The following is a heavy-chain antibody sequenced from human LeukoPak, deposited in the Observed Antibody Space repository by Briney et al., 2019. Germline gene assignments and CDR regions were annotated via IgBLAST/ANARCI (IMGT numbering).Heavy chain of an antibody. Sequence: SQTLSLTCTVSDGSISSGDYYWSWIRQPPGKGLEWIGYIYYSGSTYYNPSLKSRVTISVDTSKNQFSLKLSSVTAADTAVYYCARVYHMTQAFDIWGQGTMVTVSS. D-gene: IGHD2-2*01. J-gene: IGHJ3*02. CDR1: DGSISSGDYY. CDR2: IYYSGST. CDR3: ARVYHMTQAFDI. V-gene: IGHV4-30-4*01.